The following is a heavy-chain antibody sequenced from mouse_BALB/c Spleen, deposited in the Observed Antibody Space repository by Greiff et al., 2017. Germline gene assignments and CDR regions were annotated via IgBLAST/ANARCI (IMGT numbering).Heavy chain of an antibody. Sequence: EVHLVESGGGLVKPGGSLKLSCAASGFTFSSYAMSWVRQTPEKRLEWVASISSGGSTYYPDSVKGRFTISRDNVRNILYLQMSSQRSEDTAMYYCARVRDYDYDAWFAYWGQGTLVTVSA. J-gene: IGHJ3*01. D-gene: IGHD2-4*01. CDR3: ARVRDYDYDAWFAY. CDR1: GFTFSSYA. V-gene: IGHV5-6-5*01. CDR2: ISSGGST.